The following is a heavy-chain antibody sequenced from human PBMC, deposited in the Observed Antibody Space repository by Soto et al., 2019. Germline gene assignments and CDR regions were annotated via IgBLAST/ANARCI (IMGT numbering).Heavy chain of an antibody. CDR3: AADSRQYTEYFQH. J-gene: IGHJ1*01. CDR1: GGTFSSYT. D-gene: IGHD4-4*01. CDR2: MIPIFGIA. V-gene: IGHV1-69*02. Sequence: SVNVSCKSCGGTFSSYTISGVRQAPGQGLEGMGRMIPIFGIAHYPQTFQGRLTITAEKSTSTANMELSSLRSEDTAVYYCAADSRQYTEYFQHWG.